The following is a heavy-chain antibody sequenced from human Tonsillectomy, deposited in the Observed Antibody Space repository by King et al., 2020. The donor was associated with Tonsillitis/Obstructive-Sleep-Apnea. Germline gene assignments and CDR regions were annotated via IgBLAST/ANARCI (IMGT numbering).Heavy chain of an antibody. Sequence: VQLVESGAEVKKPGSSVKVSCKASGGTFSSYAISWVRQAPGQGLEWMGRIIPILGIANNAQRFQGRVTITADKSTSTAYMELRNLRSEDTAVYYCARGVSSNFPRYYYMDVWGKGTTVTVSS. CDR1: GGTFSSYA. J-gene: IGHJ6*03. CDR3: ARGVSSNFPRYYYMDV. CDR2: IIPILGIA. D-gene: IGHD4-11*01. V-gene: IGHV1-69*09.